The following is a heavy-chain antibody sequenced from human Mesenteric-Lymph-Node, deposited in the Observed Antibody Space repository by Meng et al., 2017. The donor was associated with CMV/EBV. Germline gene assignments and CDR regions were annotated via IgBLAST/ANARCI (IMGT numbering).Heavy chain of an antibody. CDR1: GGPFSSYT. J-gene: IGHJ5*02. CDR2: INPQSGAT. Sequence: ASVKVSCKASGGPFSSYTISWVRQAPGQGLEWMGWINPQSGATNYAQKFQGRVTMTRDTSTSTVYMELSSLRSEDTAVYYCARAGYSGNQQSWFDPWGQGTLVTVSS. CDR3: ARAGYSGNQQSWFDP. V-gene: IGHV1-8*01. D-gene: IGHD1-26*01.